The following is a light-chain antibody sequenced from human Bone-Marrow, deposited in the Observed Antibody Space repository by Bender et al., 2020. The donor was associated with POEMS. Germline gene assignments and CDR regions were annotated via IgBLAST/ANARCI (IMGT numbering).Light chain of an antibody. CDR2: LNSDGRH. Sequence: QLVLTQSPSASASLGASVNLTCTLSSGHSNYAVAWHQQQPETGPRFLMKLNSDGRHTKGGGIPARFSGSSSGTERFLTISSLQSEDEADYYCQTWTTGIRVFGGGTRLTVL. CDR1: SGHSNYA. V-gene: IGLV4-69*01. CDR3: QTWTTGIRV. J-gene: IGLJ3*02.